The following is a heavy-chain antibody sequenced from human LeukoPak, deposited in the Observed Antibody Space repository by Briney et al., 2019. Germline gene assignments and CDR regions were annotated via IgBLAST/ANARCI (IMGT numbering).Heavy chain of an antibody. D-gene: IGHD3-22*01. J-gene: IGHJ4*02. V-gene: IGHV5-51*01. CDR3: ARHVEVGYDSSGYYGY. CDR1: GYSFTSYW. CDR2: IYPGDSDT. Sequence: KCGESLKISCKGSGYSFTSYWIGWVRQMPGKGLEWMGIIYPGDSDTRYSPSFQGQVTISADKSISTAYLQWSSLKASDTAMYYCARHVEVGYDSSGYYGYWGQGTLVTVSS.